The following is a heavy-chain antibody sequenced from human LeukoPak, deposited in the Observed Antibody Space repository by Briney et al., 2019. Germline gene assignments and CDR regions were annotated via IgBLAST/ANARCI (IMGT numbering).Heavy chain of an antibody. J-gene: IGHJ4*02. CDR1: GXTVSSNY. CDR3: ARDLGYYRADY. CDR2: FYAGGST. D-gene: IGHD1-26*01. Sequence: GGSLRLSCAASGXTVSSNYVSWVRQAPGKGLEWVSVFYAGGSTYYADSVKGRFTISRDISKNTVYLQMNSLRAEDTAVYYCARDLGYYRADYWGQGTLVTVSS. V-gene: IGHV3-53*01.